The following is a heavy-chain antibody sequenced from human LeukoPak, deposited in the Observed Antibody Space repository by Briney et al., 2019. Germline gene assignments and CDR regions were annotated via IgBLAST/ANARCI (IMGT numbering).Heavy chain of an antibody. D-gene: IGHD2-2*01. J-gene: IGHJ6*02. V-gene: IGHV4-4*09. Sequence: SETLSLTCTVSGGSISSYYWSWIRQPPGKGLEWIGYIYTSGSTNYNPSLKSRVTISVDTSKNQFSLKLSSVTAADTAVYYCARGQLLVGVVPAAMSGYYYYYGMDVWGQGTTVTVSS. CDR2: IYTSGST. CDR1: GGSISSYY. CDR3: ARGQLLVGVVPAAMSGYYYYYGMDV.